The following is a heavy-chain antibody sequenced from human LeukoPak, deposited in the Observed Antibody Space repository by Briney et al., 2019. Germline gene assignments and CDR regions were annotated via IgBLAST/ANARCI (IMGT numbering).Heavy chain of an antibody. Sequence: SVKVSCKASGGTFSSYTISWVRQAPGQGLEWMGRIIPILGIANYAQKFQGRVTITADKSTSTAYMELSSLRSEDTAVYYCAGDTMVRGASRYYGMDVWGQGTTVTVSS. CDR2: IIPILGIA. D-gene: IGHD3-10*01. CDR1: GGTFSSYT. J-gene: IGHJ6*02. V-gene: IGHV1-69*04. CDR3: AGDTMVRGASRYYGMDV.